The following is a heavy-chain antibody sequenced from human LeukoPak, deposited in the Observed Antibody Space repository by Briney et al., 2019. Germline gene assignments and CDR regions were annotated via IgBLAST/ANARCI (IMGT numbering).Heavy chain of an antibody. CDR3: ARAGYDSSGYSTYYFDY. Sequence: SETLSLTCTVSVGSISSGCYYWSWIRQHPGKGLEWIGYIYYSGSTYYNPSLKSRVTISIDTSKNQFSLKLSSVTAADTAVYYCARAGYDSSGYSTYYFDYWGQGTLVTVSS. J-gene: IGHJ4*02. CDR2: IYYSGST. D-gene: IGHD3-22*01. V-gene: IGHV4-31*03. CDR1: VGSISSGCYY.